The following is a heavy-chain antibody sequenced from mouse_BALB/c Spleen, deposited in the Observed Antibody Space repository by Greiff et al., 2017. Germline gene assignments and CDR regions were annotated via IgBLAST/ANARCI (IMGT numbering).Heavy chain of an antibody. D-gene: IGHD1-1*01. J-gene: IGHJ1*01. CDR1: GYTFTSYW. CDR2: IDPSDSYT. V-gene: IGHV1S126*01. CDR3: ARGGSSYARYFDV. Sequence: VQLQQPGAELVKPGASVKISCKASGYTFTSYWMNWVKQRPGQGLEWIGEIDPSDSYTNNNQKFKDKATLTVDKSSSTAYMQLSSLTSEDSAVYYCARGGSSYARYFDVWGAGTTVTVSS.